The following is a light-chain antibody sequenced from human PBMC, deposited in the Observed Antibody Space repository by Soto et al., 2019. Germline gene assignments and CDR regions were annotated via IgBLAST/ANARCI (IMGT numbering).Light chain of an antibody. Sequence: DIPMTQSPSSLSASVGDRVTITCRASQSIRTYLNWYQQKPGKAPKLLIHTASSLQSGVPSRFSGSGSGTDFSLTISSLQPEDFATYYCQQTYTTLSFGGGTKVEIK. CDR2: TAS. CDR3: QQTYTTLS. J-gene: IGKJ4*01. CDR1: QSIRTY. V-gene: IGKV1-39*01.